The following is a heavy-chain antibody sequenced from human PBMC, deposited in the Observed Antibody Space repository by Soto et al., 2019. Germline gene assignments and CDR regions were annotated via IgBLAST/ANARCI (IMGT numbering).Heavy chain of an antibody. V-gene: IGHV4-59*01. CDR2: IYYSGST. J-gene: IGHJ6*02. CDR3: ARLAPLSSRATNRYYYNGMDV. D-gene: IGHD1-26*01. Sequence: PSETLSLTCTVSGGSISSYYWSWIRQPPGKGLEWIGYIYYSGSTNYNPSLKSRVTISVDTSKNQFSLKLSSVTAADTAVYYCARLAPLSSRATNRYYYNGMDVWGQGTTVTVSS. CDR1: GGSISSYY.